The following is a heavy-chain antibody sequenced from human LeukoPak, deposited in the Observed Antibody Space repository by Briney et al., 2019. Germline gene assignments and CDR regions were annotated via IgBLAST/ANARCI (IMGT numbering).Heavy chain of an antibody. CDR1: AGSISIYY. CDR3: ARTPDY. V-gene: IGHV4-4*07. J-gene: IGHJ4*02. Sequence: SETLSLTCTVSAGSISIYYWSWIRQPAGKGLVWIGRIYGDGTADYSPALKSRVSMSVDTSKNQFSLRLRSVTAADTAVYYCARTPDYWGQGTLVTVSS. CDR2: IYGDGTA.